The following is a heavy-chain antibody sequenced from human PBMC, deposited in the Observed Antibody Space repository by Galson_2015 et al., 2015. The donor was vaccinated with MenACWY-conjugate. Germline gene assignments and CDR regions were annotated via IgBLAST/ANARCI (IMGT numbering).Heavy chain of an antibody. CDR3: ARDLGFYCNRNYCYSPY. V-gene: IGHV3-7*03. Sequence: SLRLSCAASGFIFNNYWMSWVRQVPGKGPEWVANIKQDGSEKYYVDSVRGRFTISRDNAKNSLYLQMNSLRAEDTAVYYCARDLGFYCNRNYCYSPYWGQGTLVTVSS. CDR1: GFIFNNYW. J-gene: IGHJ4*02. CDR2: IKQDGSEK. D-gene: IGHD2/OR15-2a*01.